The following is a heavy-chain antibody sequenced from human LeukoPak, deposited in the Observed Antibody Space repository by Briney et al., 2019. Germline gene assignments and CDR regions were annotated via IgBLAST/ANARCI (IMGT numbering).Heavy chain of an antibody. CDR3: TRVTSWRTGFDY. CDR1: GFSFEAYG. CDR2: ITWNSDDM. Sequence: QAGGSLRLSCAASGFSFEAYGMYWVRQAPGKGLEWGSGITWNSDDMAYADSVKGRFTISRDNAKNCLYLQMNSLTVEDTALYYCTRVTSWRTGFDYWGQGTLVTVSS. J-gene: IGHJ4*02. V-gene: IGHV3-9*01. D-gene: IGHD1-1*01.